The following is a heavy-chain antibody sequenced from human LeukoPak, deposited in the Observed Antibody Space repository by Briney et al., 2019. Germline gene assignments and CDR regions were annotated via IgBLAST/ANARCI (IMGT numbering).Heavy chain of an antibody. J-gene: IGHJ4*02. V-gene: IGHV1-2*02. CDR1: GYTFTGYY. Sequence: GASVKFSCKASGYTFTGYYMHWVRQAPGQGLEWMGWIKPNSGGANYAQKFQGRVTMTRDTSISTAYMELSRLRSDDTAVYYCARDKPIQTIFPVQYYYDSGYFDYWDQGTLVTVSS. CDR3: ARDKPIQTIFPVQYYYDSGYFDY. CDR2: IKPNSGGA. D-gene: IGHD3-22*01.